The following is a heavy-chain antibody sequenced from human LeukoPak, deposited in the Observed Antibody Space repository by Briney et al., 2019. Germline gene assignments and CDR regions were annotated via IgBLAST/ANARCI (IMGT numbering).Heavy chain of an antibody. J-gene: IGHJ4*02. V-gene: IGHV3-15*01. Sequence: PGGSLRLSCAASGFTFSNAWMSWVRQAPGKGLEWVGRIKSKTDGGTTDYAAPVKGRFTISRDDSKNTLYLQMNSLKTEDTAVYYCTTAPYGDYPFDYWGQGTLVTVSS. CDR2: IKSKTDGGTT. CDR1: GFTFSNAW. CDR3: TTAPYGDYPFDY. D-gene: IGHD4-17*01.